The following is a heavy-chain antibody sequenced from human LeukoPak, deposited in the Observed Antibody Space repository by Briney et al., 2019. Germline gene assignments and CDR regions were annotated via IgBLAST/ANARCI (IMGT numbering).Heavy chain of an antibody. D-gene: IGHD3-3*01. J-gene: IGHJ4*02. V-gene: IGHV3-48*03. CDR1: GGSISSSN. CDR3: ARSARLMEGVVEVTALDD. Sequence: LSLTCAVSGGSISSSNWWSWVRQPPGKGLEWIAYLSSSGSAFSYADSVKGRFTIARDNAKNSVYLEMYSLRADDTAVYYCARSARLMEGVVEVTALDDWGQGTLVTVSS. CDR2: LSSSGSAF.